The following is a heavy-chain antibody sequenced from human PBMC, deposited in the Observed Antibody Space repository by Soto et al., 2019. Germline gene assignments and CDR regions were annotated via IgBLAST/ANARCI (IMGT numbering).Heavy chain of an antibody. CDR1: GFTFSSYG. CDR3: AKGGGYTYGSSWWHFDL. V-gene: IGHV3-30*18. CDR2: ISYDGSNK. Sequence: QVQLVESGGGVVQPGRSLRLSCAASGFTFSSYGMHWVRQAPGKGLEWVAVISYDGSNKYYADSVKGRFTISRDNSKNTLYLQMNSLRTEDTAMYYCAKGGGYTYGSSWWHFDLWGRGTLVTVSS. J-gene: IGHJ2*01. D-gene: IGHD5-18*01.